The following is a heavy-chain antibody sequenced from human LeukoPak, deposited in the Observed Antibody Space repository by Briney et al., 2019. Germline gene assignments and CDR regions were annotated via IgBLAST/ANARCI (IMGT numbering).Heavy chain of an antibody. D-gene: IGHD3-22*01. Sequence: SETLSLTCTVPGGSISSYYWSWVRQPPGKGLEWIGYIYYSGSTNYNPSLKSRVTISVDTSKSQFSLKLSSVTAADTAVYYCARHAYYYDSSGYYDYWGQGTLVTVSS. CDR3: ARHAYYYDSSGYYDY. V-gene: IGHV4-59*08. J-gene: IGHJ4*02. CDR1: GGSISSYY. CDR2: IYYSGST.